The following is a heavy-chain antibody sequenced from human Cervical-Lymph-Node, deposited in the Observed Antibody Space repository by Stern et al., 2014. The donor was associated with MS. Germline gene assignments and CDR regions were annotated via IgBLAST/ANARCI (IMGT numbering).Heavy chain of an antibody. V-gene: IGHV3-33*01. Sequence: VQLLESGGGVVQPGRSLRLSCAASGFTFSSYGMHWVRQAPGKGLEWVACIWYDGSNKYYADSVKGRFTISRDNSKNTLYLQMNSLRAEDPAVYYCARDRHDLGYCSGGSCYLPDYWGQGTLVTVSS. CDR2: IWYDGSNK. CDR3: ARDRHDLGYCSGGSCYLPDY. J-gene: IGHJ4*02. CDR1: GFTFSSYG. D-gene: IGHD2-15*01.